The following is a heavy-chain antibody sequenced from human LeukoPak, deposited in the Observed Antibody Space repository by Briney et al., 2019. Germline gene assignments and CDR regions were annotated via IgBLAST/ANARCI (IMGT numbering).Heavy chain of an antibody. V-gene: IGHV4-4*07. Sequence: PSETLSLTCFVSGASISSHYWNWVRQRAGRRLEWLGRFQISGNISYNPSLKSRLTLSVDRSKNQFSLKLTSMTAADTAVYYCAKDLRRDEYYYYYMDVWGKGTTVTVS. CDR2: FQISGNI. J-gene: IGHJ6*03. D-gene: IGHD2/OR15-2a*01. CDR3: AKDLRRDEYYYYYMDV. CDR1: GASISSHY.